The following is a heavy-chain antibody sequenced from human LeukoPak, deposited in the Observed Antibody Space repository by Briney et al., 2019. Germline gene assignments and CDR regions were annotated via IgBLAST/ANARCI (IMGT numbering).Heavy chain of an antibody. V-gene: IGHV4-38-2*01. CDR2: IYHSGST. J-gene: IGHJ4*02. CDR1: GYSISSGYY. CDR3: ARQSLSSEPARLGELSFKYYFDY. Sequence: ASETLSLTCAVSGYSISSGYYWGWIRQPPGKGLEWIGSIYHSGSTYYNPSLKSRVTISVDTSKNQSSLKLSSVTAADTAVYYCARQSLSSEPARLGELSFKYYFDYWGQGTLVTVSS. D-gene: IGHD3-16*02.